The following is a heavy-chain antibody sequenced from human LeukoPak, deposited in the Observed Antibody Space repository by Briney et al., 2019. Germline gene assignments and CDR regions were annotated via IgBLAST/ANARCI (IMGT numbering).Heavy chain of an antibody. CDR3: ARDGRVQLWSFDY. CDR2: IYYRGST. D-gene: IGHD5-18*01. CDR1: GGSVSSGSYY. Sequence: PSETLSLTCTVSGGSVSSGSYYWSWIRQPPGKGLEWIGYIYYRGSTNYNPSLKSRVTISVDTSKNQFSLRLSSVTAADTAVYYCARDGRVQLWSFDYWGQGTLVTVSS. V-gene: IGHV4-61*01. J-gene: IGHJ4*02.